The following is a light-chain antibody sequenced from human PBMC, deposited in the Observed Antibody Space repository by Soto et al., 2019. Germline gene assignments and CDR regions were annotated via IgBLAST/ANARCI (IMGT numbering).Light chain of an antibody. CDR2: DTS. J-gene: IGLJ2*01. Sequence: QAVVTQEASLTVSPGGTVTLTCGSSTGAVTSGHYPYWYQQKSGQAPRALIYDTSKKHSRTPVRFSGSLLGGKAALTLSGAQPEDEAEYYCLLPYSGARVFGGGTKLTVL. CDR3: LLPYSGARV. V-gene: IGLV7-46*01. CDR1: TGAVTSGHY.